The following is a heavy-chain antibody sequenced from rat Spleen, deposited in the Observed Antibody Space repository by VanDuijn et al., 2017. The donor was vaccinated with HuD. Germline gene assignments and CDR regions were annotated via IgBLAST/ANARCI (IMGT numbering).Heavy chain of an antibody. CDR1: GFSLTSYN. J-gene: IGHJ2*01. CDR2: MRYNGDT. V-gene: IGHV2-63*01. CDR3: TRGGDYYRYFDY. Sequence: QVQLKESGPGLVQPSQTLSLTCTVSGFSLTSYNVHWVRQPPGKGLEWMGRMRYNGDTSYNSALKSRLSISRDTSKNQIFLKMNSLQTDDTGPYYCTRGGDYYRYFDYWGQGVMVTVSS. D-gene: IGHD1-1*01.